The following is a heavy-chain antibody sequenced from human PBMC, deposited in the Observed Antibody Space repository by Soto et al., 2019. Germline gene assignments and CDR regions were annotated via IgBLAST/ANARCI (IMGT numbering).Heavy chain of an antibody. CDR1: GFTFSNAW. CDR3: TVWLYGATICY. Sequence: PGGSLRLSCAASGFTFSNAWMSWVRQAPGKGLEWVGRIKSKTDGGTTDYAAPVKVRLTISRDDSKNTLYLQMNSLKTEDTAVYYCTVWLYGATICYWGQATLLTVSS. CDR2: IKSKTDGGTT. J-gene: IGHJ4*02. D-gene: IGHD5-12*01. V-gene: IGHV3-15*01.